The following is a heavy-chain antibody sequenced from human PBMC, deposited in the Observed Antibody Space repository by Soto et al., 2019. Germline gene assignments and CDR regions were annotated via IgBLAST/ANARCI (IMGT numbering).Heavy chain of an antibody. Sequence: QVQLQESGPGLVKPSQTLSLTCTVSGGSISSGDYYWSWIRQPPGKGLEWIGYIYYSGSTYYNPSLKSRVTISVDTSKNQFSLKLSSVTAADTAVYYCARDYKATVVIVPGDAFDIWGQGTMVTVSS. D-gene: IGHD2-2*01. CDR2: IYYSGST. CDR3: ARDYKATVVIVPGDAFDI. CDR1: GGSISSGDYY. V-gene: IGHV4-30-4*01. J-gene: IGHJ3*02.